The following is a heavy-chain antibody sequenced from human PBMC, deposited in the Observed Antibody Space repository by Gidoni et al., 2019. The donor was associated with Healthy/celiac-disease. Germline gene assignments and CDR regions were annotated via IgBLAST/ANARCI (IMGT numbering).Heavy chain of an antibody. D-gene: IGHD6-6*01. CDR3: ARDAYSSSSGPYYYYYYMDV. CDR1: GFTVSSNY. V-gene: IGHV3-66*02. Sequence: EVQLVESGGGLVQPGGSLRLSCAASGFTVSSNYMSWVRQAPGKGLEWVSVIYSGGSTYYADSVKGRFTISRDNSKNTLYLQMNSLRAEDTAVYYCARDAYSSSSGPYYYYYYMDVWGKGTTVTVSS. J-gene: IGHJ6*03. CDR2: IYSGGST.